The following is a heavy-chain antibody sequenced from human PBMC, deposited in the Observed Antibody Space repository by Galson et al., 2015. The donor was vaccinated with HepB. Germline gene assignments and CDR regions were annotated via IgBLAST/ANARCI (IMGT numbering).Heavy chain of an antibody. CDR2: ISYDGSNK. Sequence: SLRLSCAASGFTFSSYAMHWVRQAPGKGLEWVAVISYDGSNKYYADSVKGRFTISRDNSKNTLYLQMNSLRAEDTAVYYCARAPYYYDSSGYAFDYWGQGTLVTVSS. CDR1: GFTFSSYA. V-gene: IGHV3-30*04. CDR3: ARAPYYYDSSGYAFDY. D-gene: IGHD3-22*01. J-gene: IGHJ4*02.